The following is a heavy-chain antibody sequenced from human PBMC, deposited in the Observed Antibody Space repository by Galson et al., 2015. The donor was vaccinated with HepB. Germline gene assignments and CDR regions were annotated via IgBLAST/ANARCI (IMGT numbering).Heavy chain of an antibody. CDR1: GFTFSSYG. V-gene: IGHV3-33*08. J-gene: IGHJ4*02. CDR3: ARGPRPLGYDSSGYFDY. Sequence: SLRLSCAASGFTFSSYGMHWVRQAPGKGLEWVAVIWYDGSNKYYADSVKGRFTISRDNSKNTLYLQMNSLRAEDTAVYYCARGPRPLGYDSSGYFDYWGQGTLVIVSS. CDR2: IWYDGSNK. D-gene: IGHD3-22*01.